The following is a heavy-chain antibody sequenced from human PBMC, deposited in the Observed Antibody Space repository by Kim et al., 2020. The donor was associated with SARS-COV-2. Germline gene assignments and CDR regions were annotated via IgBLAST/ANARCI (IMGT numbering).Heavy chain of an antibody. Sequence: SETLSLTCTVSGGSISSSSYYWGWIRQPPGKGLEWIGSMYYTGSTYYNSSLKSRVTISADTSNKYFSLKVTSVTAADTAVYYCARRYIGSGPWAFDVWG. CDR2: MYYTGST. CDR3: ARRYIGSGPWAFDV. J-gene: IGHJ3*01. D-gene: IGHD3-10*01. V-gene: IGHV4-39*02. CDR1: GGSISSSSYY.